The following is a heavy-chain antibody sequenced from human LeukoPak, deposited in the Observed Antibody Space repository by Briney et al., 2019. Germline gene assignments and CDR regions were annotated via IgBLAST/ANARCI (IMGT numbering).Heavy chain of an antibody. J-gene: IGHJ4*02. CDR2: INAGNGNT. CDR3: ARVYFDWSEPFDY. Sequence: GASVKVSCKASGYTFTSYAMHWVRQAPGQRLEWMGWINAGNGNTKYSQKFQGRVTITRDTSANTAYMELSSLRSEDTAVYYCARVYFDWSEPFDYWGQGTLVTVSS. D-gene: IGHD3-9*01. V-gene: IGHV1-3*01. CDR1: GYTFTSYA.